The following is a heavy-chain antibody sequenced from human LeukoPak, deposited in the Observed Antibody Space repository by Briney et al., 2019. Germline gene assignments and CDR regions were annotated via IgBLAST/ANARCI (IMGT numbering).Heavy chain of an antibody. D-gene: IGHD1-26*01. J-gene: IGHJ4*02. Sequence: ASAKVSCKASGGTFSSYTISWVRQAPGQGLEWMGRIIPILGIANYAQKFQGRVTITADKSTSTAYMELSSLRSEDTAVYYCATYSGSHRDYFDYWGQGTLVTVSS. CDR2: IIPILGIA. V-gene: IGHV1-69*02. CDR1: GGTFSSYT. CDR3: ATYSGSHRDYFDY.